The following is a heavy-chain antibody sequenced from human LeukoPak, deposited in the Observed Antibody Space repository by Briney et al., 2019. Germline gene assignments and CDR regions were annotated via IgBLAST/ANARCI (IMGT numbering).Heavy chain of an antibody. V-gene: IGHV3-30*02. D-gene: IGHD2-15*01. J-gene: IGHJ4*02. CDR1: GFSFSNYG. CDR2: IRYDGSNK. Sequence: GGSLRLSCAASGFSFSNYGMHWVRQAPGKGLEWVAFIRYDGSNKDYADSVKGRFTISISRDNSKNTLYLQMNSLRAEDTAVSYCAKDARYCSGGSCYSTTTFDHWGQGTLVTVSS. CDR3: AKDARYCSGGSCYSTTTFDH.